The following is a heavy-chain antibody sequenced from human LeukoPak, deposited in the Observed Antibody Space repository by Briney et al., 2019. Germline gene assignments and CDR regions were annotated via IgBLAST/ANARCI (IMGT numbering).Heavy chain of an antibody. CDR3: ARVLDSSGYPDY. CDR2: IYYSGGT. CDR1: GGSINNYY. D-gene: IGHD3-22*01. Sequence: SETLSLTCTVSGGSINNYYWSWIRQSPGKGLEWIGYIYYSGGTNYNPSLKSRVTISVDTSKNQFSLKLSSVTAADTAVYYCARVLDSSGYPDYWGQGTLVTVSS. V-gene: IGHV4-59*12. J-gene: IGHJ4*02.